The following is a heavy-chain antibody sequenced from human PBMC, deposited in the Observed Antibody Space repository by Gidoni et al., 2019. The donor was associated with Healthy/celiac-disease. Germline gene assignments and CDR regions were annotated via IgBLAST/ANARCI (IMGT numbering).Heavy chain of an antibody. CDR1: GFTFSSYS. CDR2: ISSSSSTI. Sequence: EVQLVESGGGLVQPGGSLRLSCAASGFTFSSYSMNWVRQAPGKGLELVSYISSSSSTIYDADSVKGRFTISRDNAKNSLYLQMNSLRDEDTAVYYCARGGRIAVAGKHKSPALHMDVWGKGTTVTVSS. J-gene: IGHJ6*03. V-gene: IGHV3-48*02. CDR3: ARGGRIAVAGKHKSPALHMDV. D-gene: IGHD6-19*01.